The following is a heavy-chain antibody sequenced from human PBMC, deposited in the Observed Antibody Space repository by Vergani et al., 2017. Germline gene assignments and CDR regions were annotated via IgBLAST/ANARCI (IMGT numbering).Heavy chain of an antibody. D-gene: IGHD3-9*01. J-gene: IGHJ4*02. Sequence: QVQLVQSGAEVKKPGSSVKVSCKASGGTFSSYAISWVRQAPGQGLEWMGGIIPIFGTANYAQKFQGRVTITADESTGTAYMELSSLRSEDTAVYYCARGSSELRYFDWLPKTNGFDYWGQGTLVTVSS. CDR2: IIPIFGTA. CDR1: GGTFSSYA. V-gene: IGHV1-69*01. CDR3: ARGSSELRYFDWLPKTNGFDY.